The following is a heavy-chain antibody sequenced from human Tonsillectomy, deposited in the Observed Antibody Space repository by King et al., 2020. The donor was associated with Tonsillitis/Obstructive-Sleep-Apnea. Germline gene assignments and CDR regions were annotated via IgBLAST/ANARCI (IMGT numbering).Heavy chain of an antibody. CDR3: AKDGAVGAPTA. CDR2: ISWNSGSI. CDR1: GFTFDDYA. V-gene: IGHV3-9*01. J-gene: IGHJ5*02. D-gene: IGHD1-26*01. Sequence: VQLVESGGGLVQPGRSLRLSCAASGFTFDDYAMHWVRQAPGKGLEWVSGISWNSGSIGYADSVKGRFTISRDNAKNSLYLQMNSLRAEDTAVYYCAKDGAVGAPTAWGQGTLGTVSS.